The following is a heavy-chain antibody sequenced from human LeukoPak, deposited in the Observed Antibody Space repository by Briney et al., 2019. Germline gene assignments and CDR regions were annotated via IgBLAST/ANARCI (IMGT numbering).Heavy chain of an antibody. V-gene: IGHV3-53*01. J-gene: IGHJ4*02. Sequence: GGSLRLSCAASEFTVSSNYMSWVRQAPGKGLEWVSVIYSGGSTYYADSVKGRFTISRDNSKNTLYLQMNSLRAEDTAVYYCARVIGGRTYDSSGYYQSPWGQGTLVTVSS. CDR3: ARVIGGRTYDSSGYYQSP. CDR1: EFTVSSNY. D-gene: IGHD3-22*01. CDR2: IYSGGST.